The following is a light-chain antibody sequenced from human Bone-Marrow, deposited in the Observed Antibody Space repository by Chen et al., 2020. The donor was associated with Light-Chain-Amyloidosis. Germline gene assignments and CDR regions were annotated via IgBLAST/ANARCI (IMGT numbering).Light chain of an antibody. CDR1: QSVSSSY. J-gene: IGKJ1*01. V-gene: IGKV3-20*01. CDR3: QQYGSSPPT. CDR2: GAS. Sequence: EMVLTQYPGTLSLSPGERATLSCRASQSVSSSYLAWYQQTPGQAPSLLISGASSRATGIPDRVSGSGSGTDFTLTISRLEPEDFAVYFCQQYGSSPPTFGQGTKVEIK.